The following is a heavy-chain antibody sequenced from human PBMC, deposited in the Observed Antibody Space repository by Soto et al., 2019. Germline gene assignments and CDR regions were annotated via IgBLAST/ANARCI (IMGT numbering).Heavy chain of an antibody. D-gene: IGHD2-15*01. Sequence: QVQLVESGGGVVQPGRSLRLSCAASGFPFSSYGRHWVRQAPGKGLEWVAHISYDGSNKHYTDSVKGRFTISRDNSKNMLYLQMSSLRAEDTAVYYCAGGKYYFDYCGQGTRVSVSS. V-gene: IGHV3-30*03. J-gene: IGHJ4*02. CDR3: AGGKYYFDY. CDR1: GFPFSSYG. CDR2: ISYDGSNK.